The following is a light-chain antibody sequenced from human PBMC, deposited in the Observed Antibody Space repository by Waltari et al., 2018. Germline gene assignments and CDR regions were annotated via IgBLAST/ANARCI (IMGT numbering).Light chain of an antibody. CDR2: TAT. J-gene: IGKJ2*01. V-gene: IGKV3-15*01. CDR1: QSVTSS. Sequence: TVLTQSPATLSVSPGERATLSCRASQSVTSSLAWYQHKPGQAPRLLIYTATTRATGIPARFSGSGSGTEFTLTISSLQSEDFAVYYCQQYHDWPPYTFGQGTKLEIK. CDR3: QQYHDWPPYT.